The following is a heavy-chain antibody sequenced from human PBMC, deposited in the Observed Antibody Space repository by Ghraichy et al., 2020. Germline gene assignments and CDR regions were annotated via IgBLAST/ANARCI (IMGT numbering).Heavy chain of an antibody. Sequence: SQTLSLTCTVSGGSISGHYWNWIRQTPGKGLEFIGYISYNGKPNYNPSLKSRVNISLDTSKNQFSLRLSSVTAADTAVYYCARDVGVAFINWFDPWGQGTLVTVSS. CDR1: GGSISGHY. J-gene: IGHJ5*02. CDR2: ISYNGKP. D-gene: IGHD2-21*01. V-gene: IGHV4-59*11. CDR3: ARDVGVAFINWFDP.